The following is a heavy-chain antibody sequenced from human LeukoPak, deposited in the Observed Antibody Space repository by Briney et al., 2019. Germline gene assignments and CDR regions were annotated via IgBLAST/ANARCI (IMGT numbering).Heavy chain of an antibody. J-gene: IGHJ6*02. CDR3: LGDYVIGYGMDV. D-gene: IGHD4-17*01. V-gene: IGHV3-48*03. CDR1: GFTFSSYE. CDR2: ISSSGSTI. Sequence: GGSLRLSCAASGFTFSSYEMNWVRQAPGKGLERVSYISSSGSTIYYADSVKGRFTISRDNAKNSLYLQMNSLRAEDTAVYYCLGDYVIGYGMDVWGQGTLVTVSS.